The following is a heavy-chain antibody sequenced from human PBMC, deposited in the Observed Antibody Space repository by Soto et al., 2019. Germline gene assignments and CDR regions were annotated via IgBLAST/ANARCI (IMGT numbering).Heavy chain of an antibody. Sequence: EVQLVESGGALVQPGGPRKPSGEASEFTFINYGLHGVRQAPGKGLVGASPIKGDGSSISYADSVKGRFTISRDNARNTLYLQMNSLRAEDTAVYYCARGGFSGSGSYIQGDYWGQGTLVTVSS. CDR3: ARGGFSGSGSYIQGDY. D-gene: IGHD3-10*01. J-gene: IGHJ4*02. CDR2: IKGDGSSI. V-gene: IGHV3-74*01. CDR1: EFTFINYG.